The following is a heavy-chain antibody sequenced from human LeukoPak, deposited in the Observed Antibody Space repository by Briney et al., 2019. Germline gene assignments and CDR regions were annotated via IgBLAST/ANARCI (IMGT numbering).Heavy chain of an antibody. V-gene: IGHV7-4-1*02. J-gene: IGHJ6*02. CDR2: INTNTGNP. CDR3: ARLYCSSTSCQKAGMDYYGMDV. D-gene: IGHD2-2*01. CDR1: GYTFTSYA. Sequence: ASVKVSCKASGYTFTSYAMNWVRQAPGQGLEWMGWINTNTGNPTYVQGLTGRFVFSLDTSVSTAYLQISSLKAEDTAVYYCARLYCSSTSCQKAGMDYYGMDVWGQGTTVTVSS.